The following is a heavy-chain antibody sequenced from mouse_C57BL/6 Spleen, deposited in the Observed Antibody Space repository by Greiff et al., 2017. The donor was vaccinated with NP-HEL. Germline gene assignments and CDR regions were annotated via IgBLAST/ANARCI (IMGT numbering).Heavy chain of an antibody. CDR1: GFTFSSYA. D-gene: IGHD3-2*02. V-gene: IGHV5-4*01. J-gene: IGHJ1*03. CDR3: ANGQLRGWYFDV. Sequence: EVQLQESGGGLVKPGGSLKLSCAASGFTFSSYAMSWVRQTPEKRLEWVATISDGGSYTYYPDNVKGRFTISRDNAKNNLYLQMSHLKSEDTAMYYCANGQLRGWYFDVWGTGTTVTVSS. CDR2: ISDGGSYT.